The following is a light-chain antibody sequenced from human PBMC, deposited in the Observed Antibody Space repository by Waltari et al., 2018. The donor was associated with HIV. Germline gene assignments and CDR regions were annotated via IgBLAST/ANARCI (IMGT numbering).Light chain of an antibody. Sequence: SVLPQPPPVSAAPGPRVTIPSTGSSSHLVAGYAIHGYQQLPGTAPKLLIYGNSNRPSGVPDRFSGSKSGTSASLAISGLQPDDETDYYCQSYDRSLSNWVFGGGTKLTVL. CDR2: GNS. J-gene: IGLJ3*02. CDR3: QSYDRSLSNWV. V-gene: IGLV1-40*01. CDR1: SSHLVAGYA.